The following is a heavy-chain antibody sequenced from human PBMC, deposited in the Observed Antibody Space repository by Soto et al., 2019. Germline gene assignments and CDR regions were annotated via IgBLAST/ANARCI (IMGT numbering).Heavy chain of an antibody. Sequence: ASVKVSCQASGYTFTGYYMHWVRQAPGQGPEWMGWIKPSRGGTNYAQKFQGRVTMTRDTSVSTAYMELSRLRSDDTAVYYCARDWRYYDSSGYFLDWFDPWGQGTLVTVSS. CDR3: ARDWRYYDSSGYFLDWFDP. CDR1: GYTFTGYY. J-gene: IGHJ5*02. D-gene: IGHD3-22*01. CDR2: IKPSRGGT. V-gene: IGHV1-2*02.